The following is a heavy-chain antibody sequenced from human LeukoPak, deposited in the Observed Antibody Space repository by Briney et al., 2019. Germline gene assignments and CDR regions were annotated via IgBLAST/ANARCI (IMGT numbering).Heavy chain of an antibody. CDR3: ARNGIVGAGYYFDY. CDR2: ISSSSSYI. V-gene: IGHV3-21*01. D-gene: IGHD1-26*01. CDR1: GFTFSSYS. J-gene: IGHJ4*02. Sequence: GGSLRLSCAASGFTFSSYSMNWVRQAPGKGLEWVSSISSSSSYIYYADSVKGRFSISRDNAKKSLYLQMNILRAEDTAVYYCARNGIVGAGYYFDYWGQGTLVIVSS.